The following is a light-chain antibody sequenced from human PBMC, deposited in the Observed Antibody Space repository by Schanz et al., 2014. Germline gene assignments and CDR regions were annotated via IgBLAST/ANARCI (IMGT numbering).Light chain of an antibody. Sequence: DMQMTQSPSFVSASVGDRVTITCRASQNINKWLAWYQQKPGKAPKLLIYAASSLLSGVPSRFSGSGSGTDFSLTISSLQPEDFATYYCQQGESFPNTFGQGTKLEIK. J-gene: IGKJ2*01. CDR3: QQGESFPNT. CDR1: QNINKW. CDR2: AAS. V-gene: IGKV1-12*01.